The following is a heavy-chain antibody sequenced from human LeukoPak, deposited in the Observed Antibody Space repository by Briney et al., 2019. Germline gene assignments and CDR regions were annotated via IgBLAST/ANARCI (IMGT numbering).Heavy chain of an antibody. Sequence: PSETLCLTCTVSGGSISSSSYYWGWIRQPPGKGLEWIGSIYYSGSTYYTPSLKSRVTISVDTSKNQFSLKLNSVTAADTAVYYCARGYYDSSGYYQSPIFDYWGQGTLVTVSS. CDR1: GGSISSSSYY. J-gene: IGHJ4*02. V-gene: IGHV4-39*07. CDR2: IYYSGST. D-gene: IGHD3-22*01. CDR3: ARGYYDSSGYYQSPIFDY.